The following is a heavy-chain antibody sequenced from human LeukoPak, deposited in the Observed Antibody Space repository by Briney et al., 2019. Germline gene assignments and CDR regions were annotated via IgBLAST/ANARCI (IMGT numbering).Heavy chain of an antibody. J-gene: IGHJ5*02. D-gene: IGHD2-21*01. CDR3: ASSKLAYRAFGWFDP. Sequence: GGSLRLSCAASGFTFSSYAMSWVRQAPGKGLEWVSAISGSGGSTYYADSVKGRFTISRDNSKNTLYLQMNSLRAEDTAVYYCASSKLAYRAFGWFDPWGQGTLVIVSS. CDR1: GFTFSSYA. CDR2: ISGSGGST. V-gene: IGHV3-23*01.